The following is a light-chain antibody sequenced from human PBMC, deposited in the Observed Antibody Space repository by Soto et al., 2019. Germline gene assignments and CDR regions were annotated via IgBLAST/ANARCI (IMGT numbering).Light chain of an antibody. CDR1: SSDVGNYNY. Sequence: QSALTQPPSASGSPGQSVTISCTGTSSDVGNYNYVSWYQQHPGKAPKLMIYEVTKRPSGVPDRFSGSKSGNTASLTVSGLQDEDDDDYYCSSYAGSKTLFGGGTKLTVL. J-gene: IGLJ3*02. CDR3: SSYAGSKTL. V-gene: IGLV2-8*01. CDR2: EVT.